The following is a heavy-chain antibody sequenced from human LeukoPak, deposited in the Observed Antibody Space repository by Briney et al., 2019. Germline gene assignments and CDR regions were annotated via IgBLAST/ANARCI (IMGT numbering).Heavy chain of an antibody. D-gene: IGHD6-13*01. CDR3: ARGVIAAGGNDFDY. V-gene: IGHV4-39*07. J-gene: IGHJ4*02. CDR2: IYYSGNT. Sequence: PSETLSLTCTVSGGSISFSTYYWGWIRQPPGKGLDWIGSIYYSGNTYYNPSLKSRVTILVDTSKNQFSLKVISVTAADTAVYYCARGVIAAGGNDFDYWGQGTLVTVSS. CDR1: GGSISFSTYY.